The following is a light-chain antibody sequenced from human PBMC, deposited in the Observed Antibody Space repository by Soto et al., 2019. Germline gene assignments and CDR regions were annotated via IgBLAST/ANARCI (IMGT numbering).Light chain of an antibody. CDR3: ALSMGSDKWL. V-gene: IGLV8-61*01. J-gene: IGLJ3*02. CDR1: SGSVSGIYY. Sequence: QTVVTQEPSLSVSPGGTVTLTCALSSGSVSGIYYPSWYQQAPGQAPRTLIYATAVRSSGVPDRFSGSILGNKAALTITGAQADDESHYYCALSMGSDKWLFGGGTKVTVL. CDR2: ATA.